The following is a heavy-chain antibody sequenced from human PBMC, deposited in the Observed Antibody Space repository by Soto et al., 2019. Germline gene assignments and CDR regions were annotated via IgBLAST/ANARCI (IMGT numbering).Heavy chain of an antibody. D-gene: IGHD3-22*01. Sequence: APGRGLEWVSCISHDGGSAYYADSVKGRFTVSRDNSKNTLYLQMNSLRAEDTAVFYCAKSSDGYPYYFDFWGQGTPVTVSS. CDR2: ISHDGGSA. V-gene: IGHV3-23*01. CDR3: AKSSDGYPYYFDF. J-gene: IGHJ4*02.